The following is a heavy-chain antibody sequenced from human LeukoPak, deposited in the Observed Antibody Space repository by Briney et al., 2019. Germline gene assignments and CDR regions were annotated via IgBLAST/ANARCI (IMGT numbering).Heavy chain of an antibody. Sequence: SETLSLTCIVSGGSISSSSYYWGWIRQPPGKGLEWIGSIYYSGSTYYNPSLKSRVTISVDTPKNQFSLKLSSVTAADTAVYYCARFTGYYFDYWGQGTLVTVSS. CDR1: GGSISSSSYY. CDR3: ARFTGYYFDY. V-gene: IGHV4-39*01. D-gene: IGHD1-14*01. CDR2: IYYSGST. J-gene: IGHJ4*02.